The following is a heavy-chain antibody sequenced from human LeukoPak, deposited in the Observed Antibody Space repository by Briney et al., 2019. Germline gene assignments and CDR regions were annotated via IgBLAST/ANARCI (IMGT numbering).Heavy chain of an antibody. CDR1: GGSISSYY. V-gene: IGHV4-59*01. J-gene: IGHJ4*02. CDR3: ARDSAPVTGYFDY. D-gene: IGHD3-16*01. CDR2: IYYCGST. Sequence: SETLSLTCTVSGGSISSYYWSWIRHPPGRGLEWIGYIYYCGSTNYNPSLKSRVTISVDTSKNQFSLKLSSVTAADTAVCYCARDSAPVTGYFDYWGQGTLVTVSS.